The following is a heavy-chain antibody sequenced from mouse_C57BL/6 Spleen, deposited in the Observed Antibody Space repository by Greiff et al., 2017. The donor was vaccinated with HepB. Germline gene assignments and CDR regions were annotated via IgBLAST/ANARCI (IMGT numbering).Heavy chain of an antibody. V-gene: IGHV14-4*01. CDR2: IDPENGDT. Sequence: DVKLQESGAELVRPGASVKLSCTASGFNIKDDYMHWVKQRPEQGLEWIGWIDPENGDTEYASKFQGKATITADTSSNTAYLQLSSLTSEDTAVYYCTIDYYGSSYYFDYWGQGTTLTVSS. D-gene: IGHD1-1*01. CDR3: TIDYYGSSYYFDY. J-gene: IGHJ2*01. CDR1: GFNIKDDY.